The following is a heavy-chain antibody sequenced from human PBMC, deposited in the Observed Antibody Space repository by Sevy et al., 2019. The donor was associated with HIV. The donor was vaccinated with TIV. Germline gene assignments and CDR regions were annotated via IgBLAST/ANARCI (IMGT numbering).Heavy chain of an antibody. Sequence: GGSLRLSCAASGFTFSSYAMSWVRQAPGKGLEWVSAISGSGGSTYYADSVKGRFTISRDNSKNRLYLQMNSLRAEDTAVYYCAKDTSWESGTFDYWGQGTLVTVSS. CDR1: GFTFSSYA. V-gene: IGHV3-23*01. CDR2: ISGSGGST. CDR3: AKDTSWESGTFDY. D-gene: IGHD1-26*01. J-gene: IGHJ4*02.